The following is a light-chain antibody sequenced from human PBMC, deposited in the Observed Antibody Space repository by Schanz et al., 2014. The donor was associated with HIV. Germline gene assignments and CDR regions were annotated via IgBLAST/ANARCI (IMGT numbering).Light chain of an antibody. J-gene: IGLJ3*02. CDR3: AAWDGGLNGRV. CDR1: NSNIRSNA. V-gene: IGLV1-44*01. Sequence: QSVLSQPPSASGTPGQRVTISCSVSNSNIRSNAVNWYQHLPGTAPKLLIYNSYHRPSGVPDRFFGSQSGTSASLAITGLQSDDEADYYCAAWDGGLNGRVFGGGTKLTVL. CDR2: NSY.